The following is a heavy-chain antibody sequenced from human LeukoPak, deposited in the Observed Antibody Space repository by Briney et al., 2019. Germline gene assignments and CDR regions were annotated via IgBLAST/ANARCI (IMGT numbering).Heavy chain of an antibody. V-gene: IGHV3-30*04. CDR1: GFTFSINA. D-gene: IGHD5-24*01. CDR3: AKMGKERTPDY. Sequence: PGGSLRLSCEGSGFTFSINATHWVRQAPGKGLEWVAVISYDGSNKYYADSVKGRFTISRDNSKNTLYLQMNSLRAEDTAVYYCAKMGKERTPDYWGQGTLVTVSS. J-gene: IGHJ4*02. CDR2: ISYDGSNK.